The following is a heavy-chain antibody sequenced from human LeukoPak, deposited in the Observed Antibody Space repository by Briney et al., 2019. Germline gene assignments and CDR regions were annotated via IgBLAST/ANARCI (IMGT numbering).Heavy chain of an antibody. CDR1: GGSFSGYY. CDR2: INHSGST. Sequence: SETLSLTCAVYGGSFSGYYWSWIRQPPGKGLEWIGEINHSGSTNYNPSLKSRVTISVDTSKNQFSLKLSSVTAADTAVYYCATNSRLPWFGEYYFDYWGQGTLVTVSS. J-gene: IGHJ4*02. V-gene: IGHV4-34*01. D-gene: IGHD3-10*01. CDR3: ATNSRLPWFGEYYFDY.